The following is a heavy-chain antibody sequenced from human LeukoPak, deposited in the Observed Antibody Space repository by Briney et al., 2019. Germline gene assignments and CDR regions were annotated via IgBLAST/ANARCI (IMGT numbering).Heavy chain of an antibody. CDR2: IPYSGST. D-gene: IGHD5-18*01. Sequence: SETLSHTCTVSSGSISSSNYFWGWIRQPPGKGLEWIGSIPYSGSTYYNPSLHSRVTMSIDTPKNQFSLKLSSATAADTAVYYCARHPMYSTSPSYFDSWGQGTLVTVSS. CDR3: ARHPMYSTSPSYFDS. CDR1: SGSISSSNYF. J-gene: IGHJ4*02. V-gene: IGHV4-39*01.